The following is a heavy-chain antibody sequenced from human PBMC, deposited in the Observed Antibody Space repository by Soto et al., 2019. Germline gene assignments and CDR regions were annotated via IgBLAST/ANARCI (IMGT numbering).Heavy chain of an antibody. J-gene: IGHJ6*02. CDR2: ISTSGSAI. CDR3: ARSPQKESSKVYYGMDV. V-gene: IGHV3-11*01. CDR1: GFTFSDYY. D-gene: IGHD6-13*01. Sequence: PGGSLRLSCAASGFTFSDYYMSWIRQAPGKGLEWISYISTSGSAIYYADSVKGRFTISRDNAKNSLYLRMNSLRAEDTAVYFCARSPQKESSKVYYGMDVWGQGTTVTVSS.